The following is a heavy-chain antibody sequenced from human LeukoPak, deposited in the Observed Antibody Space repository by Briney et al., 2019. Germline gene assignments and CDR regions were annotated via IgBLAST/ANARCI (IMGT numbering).Heavy chain of an antibody. CDR1: GFTFSSYG. CDR2: ISYDGSNK. V-gene: IGHV3-30*18. CDR3: AKDIVVVVAASQTNAFDI. J-gene: IGHJ3*02. Sequence: GGSLRLSCEASGFTFSSYGMHWVRQAPGKGLEWVAVISYDGSNKYYADSVKGRFTISRDNSKNTLYLQMNSPRAEDTAVYYCAKDIVVVVAASQTNAFDIWGQGTMVTVSS. D-gene: IGHD2-15*01.